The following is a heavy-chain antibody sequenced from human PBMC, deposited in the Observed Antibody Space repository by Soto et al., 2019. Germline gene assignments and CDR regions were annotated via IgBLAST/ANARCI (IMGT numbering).Heavy chain of an antibody. CDR1: GFTFSSYA. J-gene: IGHJ4*02. V-gene: IGHV3-23*01. D-gene: IGHD2-8*02. CDR2: MWGSGSST. Sequence: PGGSLRLSCAASGFTFSSYAMSWVRQAPGKGLEWVAAMWGSGSSTYYADSVKGRFTISRDDSKNTVHLEMNSLRVEDTAVYYCSRGNPPNCNGGDCFDSWGQGALVTVSS. CDR3: SRGNPPNCNGGDCFDS.